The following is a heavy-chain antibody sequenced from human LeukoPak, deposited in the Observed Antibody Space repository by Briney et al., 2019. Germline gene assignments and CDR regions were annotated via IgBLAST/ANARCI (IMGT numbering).Heavy chain of an antibody. Sequence: GGSLRLTCAASGFTFDDYGMSWVRQAPGKGLEWVSGINWNGGSTGYADSVKGRFTISRDNAKNSLYLQMNSLRAEDTALYHWARSAIFSYYYGMDVWGQGTTVTVSS. CDR3: ARSAIFSYYYGMDV. V-gene: IGHV3-20*01. J-gene: IGHJ6*02. CDR2: INWNGGST. CDR1: GFTFDDYG. D-gene: IGHD3-9*01.